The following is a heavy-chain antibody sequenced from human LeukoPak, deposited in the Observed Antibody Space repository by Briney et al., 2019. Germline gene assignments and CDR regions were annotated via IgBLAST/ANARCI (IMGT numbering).Heavy chain of an antibody. CDR1: GGSISSYY. J-gene: IGHJ6*02. CDR2: IYYSGST. V-gene: IGHV4-59*12. Sequence: SGTLSLTCTVSGGSISSYYWSWIRQPPGKGLEWIGYIYYSGSTNYNPSLKSRVTMSVDTSKNQFSLKLSSVTAADTAVYYCARDGRGYSYGYYGMDVWGQGTTVTVSS. D-gene: IGHD5-18*01. CDR3: ARDGRGYSYGYYGMDV.